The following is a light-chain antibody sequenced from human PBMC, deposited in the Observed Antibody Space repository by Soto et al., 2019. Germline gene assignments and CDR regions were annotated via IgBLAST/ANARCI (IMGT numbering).Light chain of an antibody. CDR3: QQYGSSPLT. CDR2: RAS. J-gene: IGKJ4*01. CDR1: EGVSSKY. V-gene: IGKV3-20*01. Sequence: DIVLTQSPGTLSVSPGERSALSFMASEGVSSKYLASDQPKPGQTPTVLIHRASTSATGIPDRFSGSGSGTDFTLTISTLEAEDFAVYYCQQYGSSPLTFGGGTKVDI.